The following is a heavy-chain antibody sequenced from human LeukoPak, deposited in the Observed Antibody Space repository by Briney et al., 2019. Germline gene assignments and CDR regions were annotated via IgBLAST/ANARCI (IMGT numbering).Heavy chain of an antibody. CDR2: ISSGSTTI. V-gene: IGHV3-11*04. CDR3: ARERVIAAAGDGFDS. CDR1: GFTFSDYY. Sequence: GGSLRLSCAASGFTFSDYYMSWIRQAPGKGLEWVSYISSGSTTIFYADSVKGRFTISRDNAKNSLFLQMNGLRDEDTALYYCARERVIAAAGDGFDSWGQGTLVTVSS. J-gene: IGHJ4*02. D-gene: IGHD2-21*01.